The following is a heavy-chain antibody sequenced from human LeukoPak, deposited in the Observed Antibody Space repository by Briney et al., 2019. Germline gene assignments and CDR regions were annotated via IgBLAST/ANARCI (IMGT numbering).Heavy chain of an antibody. V-gene: IGHV1-18*01. D-gene: IGHD3-10*01. J-gene: IGHJ6*03. CDR1: GYTFTSYG. CDR3: ARVTMAGYYYMDV. Sequence: ASVKVSCKASGYTFTSYGISWVRQAPGQGLEWMGWISAYNGNTNYAQKLQGRVTMTTDTSTSTVYMELSSLRSEDTAVYYCARVTMAGYYYMDVWGKGTTVTISS. CDR2: ISAYNGNT.